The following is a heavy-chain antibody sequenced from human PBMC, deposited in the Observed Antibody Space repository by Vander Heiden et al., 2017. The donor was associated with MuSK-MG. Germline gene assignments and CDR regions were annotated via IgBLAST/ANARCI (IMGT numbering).Heavy chain of an antibody. Sequence: QVQLQESGPGLVKPSETLSLTCAVSSYSISSGYYWGWIRQPPGKGLEWIGNIFHSGSIYYNPSLMSRVTISIDTSRNQFSLKLSSVTAADTAVYYCARSPNPSGVEYFQPWCQGTLVIVSS. V-gene: IGHV4-38-2*01. J-gene: IGHJ1*01. CDR3: ARSPNPSGVEYFQP. D-gene: IGHD1-26*01. CDR2: IFHSGSI. CDR1: SYSISSGYY.